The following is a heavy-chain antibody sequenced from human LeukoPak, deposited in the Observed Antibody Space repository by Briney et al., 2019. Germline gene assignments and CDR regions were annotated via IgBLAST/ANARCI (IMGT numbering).Heavy chain of an antibody. CDR2: IYSGGST. Sequence: GGSLRLSCAASGFTFSDYYMSWVRQAPGKGLECVSVIYSGGSTYYADSVKGRFTISTDNSKNTLYLQMNSLRAEDTAVYYCARGWYSSGWYYFDYWGQGTLVTVSS. J-gene: IGHJ4*02. CDR3: ARGWYSSGWYYFDY. CDR1: GFTFSDYY. D-gene: IGHD6-19*01. V-gene: IGHV3-53*01.